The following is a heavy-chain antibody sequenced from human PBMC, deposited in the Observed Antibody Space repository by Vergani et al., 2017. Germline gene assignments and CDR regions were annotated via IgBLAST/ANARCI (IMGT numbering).Heavy chain of an antibody. CDR3: ARVRLVPVAIYYMDV. CDR1: GGSISSYY. D-gene: IGHD2-2*01. CDR2: IYYSGST. J-gene: IGHJ6*03. V-gene: IGHV4-59*01. Sequence: QVQLQESGPGLVKPSETLSLTCTVSGGSISSYYWSWIRQPPGKGLEWIGYIYYSGSTNYNPSLKSRVTISVDTSKNQFSLKLSSVTAADTAVYYCARVRLVPVAIYYMDVWGKGTTVTVSS.